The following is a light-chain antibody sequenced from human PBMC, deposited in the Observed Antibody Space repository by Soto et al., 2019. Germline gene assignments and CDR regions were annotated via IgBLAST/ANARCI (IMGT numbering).Light chain of an antibody. J-gene: IGKJ4*01. CDR1: QSVSSSF. Sequence: EIVLTQSPGTLSLSPGERATLSCRASQSVSSSFLAWYQQKPGQAPSLLIYGASSRATGIPDRFSGSGSGTDFTLTISRLEPEDFAVYYCQHYDNSPLTFGGGTKLEIK. CDR2: GAS. V-gene: IGKV3-20*01. CDR3: QHYDNSPLT.